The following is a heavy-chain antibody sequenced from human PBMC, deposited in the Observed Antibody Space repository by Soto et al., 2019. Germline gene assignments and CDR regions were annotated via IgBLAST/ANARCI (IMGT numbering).Heavy chain of an antibody. J-gene: IGHJ6*02. V-gene: IGHV1-69*01. CDR2: IFPKFGTT. CDR3: EAELTFGKLSVV. CDR1: GDTDTNYV. D-gene: IGHD3-16*02. Sequence: QVQLVQSGAEVKKPGSSVKVSCKASGDTDTNYVISWVRQAPGQGLEWMGGIFPKFGTTYSAQKLQDRLTITADESTTTVYIQLSSLRLDETSVYYCEAELTFGKLSVVWGQGTTVTVSS.